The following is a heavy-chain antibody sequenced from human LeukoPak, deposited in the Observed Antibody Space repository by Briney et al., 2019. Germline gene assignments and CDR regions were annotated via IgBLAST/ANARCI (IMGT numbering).Heavy chain of an antibody. CDR1: GYTFTSYG. CDR3: ARDDIAVAGTFAFDI. J-gene: IGHJ3*02. Sequence: GASVKVSCKASGYTFTSYGISWVRRAPGQGLEWMGWISAYNGNTNYAQKLQGRVTMTTDTSTSTAYMELRSLRSDDTAVYYCARDDIAVAGTFAFDIWGQGTMVTVSS. D-gene: IGHD6-19*01. V-gene: IGHV1-18*04. CDR2: ISAYNGNT.